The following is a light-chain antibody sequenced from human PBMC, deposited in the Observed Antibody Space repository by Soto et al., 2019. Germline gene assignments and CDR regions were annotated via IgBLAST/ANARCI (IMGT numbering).Light chain of an antibody. CDR1: SSDVGGYNY. V-gene: IGLV2-14*01. CDR2: EVS. J-gene: IGLJ2*01. CDR3: RSYTSISTLV. Sequence: QSALTQPASVSGSPGQSITISCTGTSSDVGGYNYVSWYQQHQGKAPKLMIYEVSNRPSGVSNRFSGSKSGNTASLTISGLQSEDEADYYCRSYTSISTLVFGGGTKLTVL.